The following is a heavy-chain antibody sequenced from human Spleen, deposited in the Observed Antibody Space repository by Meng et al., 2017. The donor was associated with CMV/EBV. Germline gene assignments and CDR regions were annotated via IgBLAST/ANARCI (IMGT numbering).Heavy chain of an antibody. J-gene: IGHJ3*02. V-gene: IGHV3-11*04. D-gene: IGHD1-26*01. Sequence: GESLKISCAASGFSFSDYYMTWIRLAPGNVLQWISYISSSGNTIWYADSVEGRFSTFRDNAKNSLYLQMKSLRAEYTAVYYCASGLWDLRRGAFYIWGQGTMVTVSS. CDR2: ISSSGNTI. CDR3: ASGLWDLRRGAFYI. CDR1: GFSFSDYY.